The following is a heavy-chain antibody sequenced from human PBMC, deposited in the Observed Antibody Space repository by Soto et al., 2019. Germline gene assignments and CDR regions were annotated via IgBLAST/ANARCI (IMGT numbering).Heavy chain of an antibody. Sequence: QVQLVESGGGVVQPGRSLGLSCAASGFTFSSYAMHWVRQAPGKGLEWVAVISYDGSNKYYADSVKGRFTISRDNSKNTLYLQMNSLRAEDTAVSYCARDRGAFDIWGQGTMVTVSS. CDR3: ARDRGAFDI. V-gene: IGHV3-30-3*01. J-gene: IGHJ3*02. CDR2: ISYDGSNK. CDR1: GFTFSSYA.